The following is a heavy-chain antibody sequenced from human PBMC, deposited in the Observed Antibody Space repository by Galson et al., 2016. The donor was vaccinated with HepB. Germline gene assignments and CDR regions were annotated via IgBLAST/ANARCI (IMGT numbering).Heavy chain of an antibody. D-gene: IGHD2-21*02. CDR1: GFTFSTFA. J-gene: IGHJ4*02. V-gene: IGHV3-23*01. CDR2: ISTSGGST. CDR3: AKNRWRDYCGGDCFSAFDS. Sequence: SLRLSCAASGFTFSTFAMNWVRQVPGKGLEWVSTISTSGGSTYYGDSVKGRFTISRDNSQNTLYLQMNRLRAEDTAVYYCAKNRWRDYCGGDCFSAFDSWGQGTLLTVSS.